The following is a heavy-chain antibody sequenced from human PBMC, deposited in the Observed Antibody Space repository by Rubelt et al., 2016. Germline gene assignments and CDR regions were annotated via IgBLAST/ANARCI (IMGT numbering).Heavy chain of an antibody. Sequence: QVQLVQSGAEVKKPGASVKVSCKASGYTFTSYGISWVRQAPGQGLEWMGWISAYNGNTNYAQKLQGRVTMTTDTSTSTAYMELRSLRSDDTAVYYCARAESITIFGVVIIEAFDYWGQGTLVTVSS. CDR1: GYTFTSYG. V-gene: IGHV1-18*01. J-gene: IGHJ4*02. D-gene: IGHD3-3*01. CDR2: ISAYNGNT. CDR3: ARAESITIFGVVIIEAFDY.